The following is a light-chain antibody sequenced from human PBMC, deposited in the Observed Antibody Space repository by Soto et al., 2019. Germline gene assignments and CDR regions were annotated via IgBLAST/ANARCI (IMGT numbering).Light chain of an antibody. Sequence: QSVLTQPASVSGSPGQSITISCTGTSSDIGGYNYVSWYQQHPGKAPKLMIYEVSNRHSGVSNRFSGSKSGNTASLTISGLQAEDEADYYCSSYTSSSIDYVFGPGTKLTVL. CDR2: EVS. CDR3: SSYTSSSIDYV. CDR1: SSDIGGYNY. V-gene: IGLV2-14*01. J-gene: IGLJ1*01.